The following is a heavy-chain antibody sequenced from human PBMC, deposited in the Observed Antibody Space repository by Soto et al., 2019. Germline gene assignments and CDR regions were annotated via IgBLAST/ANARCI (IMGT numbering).Heavy chain of an antibody. CDR2: MNPNSGNT. CDR3: ARSNWGHDAFDI. J-gene: IGHJ3*02. V-gene: IGHV1-8*01. Sequence: QVHLVQCGAEVKKPGASVKVTCKASGYTLTSYDINWVRQATGQGLEWMGWMNPNSGNTGYAQKFQGRVTMTRNTSISTAYMELSSLRSEDTAVYYCARSNWGHDAFDIWGQGTMVTVSS. CDR1: GYTLTSYD. D-gene: IGHD7-27*01.